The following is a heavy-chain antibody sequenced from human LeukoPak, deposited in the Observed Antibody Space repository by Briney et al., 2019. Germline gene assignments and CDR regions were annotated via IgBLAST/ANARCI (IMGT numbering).Heavy chain of an antibody. J-gene: IGHJ4*02. CDR1: GFTFDDYA. CDR2: ISWNSGSI. Sequence: GRSLRLSCAASGFTFDDYAMHWVRQAPGKGLEWVSGISWNSGSIGYADSVKGRFTISRDNAKNSLYLQMNSLRAEDTAVYYCARTGGSYPYYFEYWGQGTLVTVSS. D-gene: IGHD1-26*01. V-gene: IGHV3-9*01. CDR3: ARTGGSYPYYFEY.